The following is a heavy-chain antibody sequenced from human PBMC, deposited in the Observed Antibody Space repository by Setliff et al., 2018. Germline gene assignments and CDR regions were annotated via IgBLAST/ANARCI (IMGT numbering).Heavy chain of an antibody. CDR2: IYTSWST. CDR1: VTRGSFSGYY. CDR3: ARVSGFLYVDV. J-gene: IGHJ6*03. Sequence: PSETLSLTCGVFVTRGSFSGYYWSWIRQPAGKGLEWIGHIYTSWSTNYNPSLKSRVTMSVDATKNQFSLKLTSVTAADTAVYYCARVSGFLYVDVWGKGTTVTV. D-gene: IGHD3-3*01. V-gene: IGHV4-4*07.